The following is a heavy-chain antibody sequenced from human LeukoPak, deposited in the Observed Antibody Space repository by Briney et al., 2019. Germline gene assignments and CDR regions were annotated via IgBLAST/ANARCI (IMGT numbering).Heavy chain of an antibody. CDR2: ICGEGGNT. J-gene: IGHJ5*02. CDR3: AKGVHIVASNWFDP. V-gene: IGHV3-64*01. Sequence: GGSLRLSCADSGFTFSTYAMYWVRQAPGKGLEHVSSICGEGGNTYYANSVKDRFIISRENPKKTLCIQKGRGREEDKGGYYCAKGVHIVASNWFDPWGQGGLLTLSS. D-gene: IGHD2-15*01. CDR1: GFTFSTYA.